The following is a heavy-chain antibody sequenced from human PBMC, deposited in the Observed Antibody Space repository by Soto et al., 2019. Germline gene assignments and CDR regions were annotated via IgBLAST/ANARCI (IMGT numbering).Heavy chain of an antibody. CDR2: NIPMLGIA. Sequence: AVTVSCKAYGLTFTSYTITWVRQAPVQGLEWMGRNIPMLGIANHAQKIQGRATITSAKSTRTAHSELSSLTSEDTTLHYCARAFYGAYVAFDIWGQGTMVTVSS. J-gene: IGHJ3*02. D-gene: IGHD4-17*01. CDR3: ARAFYGAYVAFDI. V-gene: IGHV1-69*02. CDR1: GLTFTSYT.